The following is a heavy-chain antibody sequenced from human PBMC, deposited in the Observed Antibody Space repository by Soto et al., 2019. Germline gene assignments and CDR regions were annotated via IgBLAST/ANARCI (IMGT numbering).Heavy chain of an antibody. CDR2: ISSSSSYI. D-gene: IGHD2-2*01. CDR3: ARGRIVVVPAAMTGPYFDY. J-gene: IGHJ4*02. Sequence: PGGSLRLSCAASGFTFSSYSMNWVRQAPGKGLEWVSSISSSSSYIYYAESVKGRFTISRDNAKNSLYLQMNSLRAEDTVVYYCARGRIVVVPAAMTGPYFDYWGQGT. CDR1: GFTFSSYS. V-gene: IGHV3-21*01.